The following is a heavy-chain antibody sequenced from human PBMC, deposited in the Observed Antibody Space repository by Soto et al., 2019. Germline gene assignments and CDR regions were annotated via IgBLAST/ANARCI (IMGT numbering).Heavy chain of an antibody. CDR3: ARDRGLYFDWLSLYYFDY. D-gene: IGHD3-9*01. J-gene: IGHJ4*02. CDR2: ISAYNGNT. V-gene: IGHV1-18*01. CDR1: GYTFTSYG. Sequence: ALVKVSCKASGYTFTSYGISWVRQAPGQGLEWMGWISAYNGNTNYAQKLQGRVTMTTDTSTSTAYMELRSLRSDDTAVYYCARDRGLYFDWLSLYYFDYWGQGTLVTVSS.